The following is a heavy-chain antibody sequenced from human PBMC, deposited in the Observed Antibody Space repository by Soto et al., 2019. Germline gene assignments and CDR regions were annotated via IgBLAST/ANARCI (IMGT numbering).Heavy chain of an antibody. J-gene: IGHJ5*02. Sequence: EVQLLESGGGLVQPGGSLRLSCATSGFTFSNYAMTWVRQAPGKGPEWVSSIGDGEGGTPRYADSVKGRFTISRDNSKNTLYLQMNDLRVEDTATYYCAKGYCGGGNCYDLDNWLDPWGQGTLVTVSS. CDR2: IGDGEGGTP. CDR1: GFTFSNYA. D-gene: IGHD2-15*01. CDR3: AKGYCGGGNCYDLDNWLDP. V-gene: IGHV3-23*01.